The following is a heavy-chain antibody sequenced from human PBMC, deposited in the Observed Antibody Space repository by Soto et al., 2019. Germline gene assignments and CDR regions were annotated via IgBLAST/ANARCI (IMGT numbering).Heavy chain of an antibody. CDR1: GFTFSNYD. CDR3: ASAASTVSGALVY. CDR2: IGIAGDT. J-gene: IGHJ4*02. V-gene: IGHV3-13*04. D-gene: IGHD1-26*01. Sequence: EVQLVESGGGLVQPGGSLRLSCAASGFTFSNYDMHWVRQVTGKGLEWVSAIGIAGDTYYPDSVNGRFTVFRENAKNSFYLQMNSLRAGDTAVYFCASAASTVSGALVYRGQGIVVIVSS.